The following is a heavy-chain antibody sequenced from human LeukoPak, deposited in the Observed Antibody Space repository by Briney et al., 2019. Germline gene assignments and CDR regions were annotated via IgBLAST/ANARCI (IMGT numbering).Heavy chain of an antibody. Sequence: GASVKVSCKASGYTFTSYYMHWVRQAPGQGLEWMGIINPSGGSTSYAQKFQGRVTMTRDTSTSTAYMELRSLRSDDTAVYYCARLTGGSYFDYWGQGTLVTVSS. J-gene: IGHJ4*02. CDR3: ARLTGGSYFDY. D-gene: IGHD1-26*01. V-gene: IGHV1-46*01. CDR1: GYTFTSYY. CDR2: INPSGGST.